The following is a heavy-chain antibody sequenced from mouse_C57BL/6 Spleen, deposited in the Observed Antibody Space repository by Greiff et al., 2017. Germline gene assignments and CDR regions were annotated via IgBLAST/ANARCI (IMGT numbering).Heavy chain of an antibody. V-gene: IGHV1-19*01. Sequence: DVKLQESGPVLVKPGASVKMSCKASGYTFTDSYMNWVKQSHGKSLEWIGVINPYNGGTSYNQKFKGKATLTVDKSSSTAYMELNSLTSEDSAVYYCARERDAMDYWGQGTSVTVSS. CDR3: ARERDAMDY. CDR1: GYTFTDSY. CDR2: INPYNGGT. J-gene: IGHJ4*01.